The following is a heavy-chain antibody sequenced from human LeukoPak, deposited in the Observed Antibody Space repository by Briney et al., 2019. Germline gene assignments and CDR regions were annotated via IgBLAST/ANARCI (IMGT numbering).Heavy chain of an antibody. Sequence: ASAKVSCKASGGTFSSYAISWVRQAPGQGLEWMGGIIPIFGTANYAQKFQGRVTITADESTSTAYMELSSLRSEDTAVYYCARVHGLVVVAATLRDAFDIWGQGTMVTVSS. V-gene: IGHV1-69*01. CDR2: IIPIFGTA. CDR1: GGTFSSYA. J-gene: IGHJ3*02. D-gene: IGHD2-15*01. CDR3: ARVHGLVVVAATLRDAFDI.